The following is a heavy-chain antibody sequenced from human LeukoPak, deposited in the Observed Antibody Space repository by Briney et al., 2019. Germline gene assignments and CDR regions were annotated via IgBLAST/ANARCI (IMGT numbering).Heavy chain of an antibody. D-gene: IGHD4-17*01. V-gene: IGHV4-61*01. CDR1: GGSVSSGSYY. CDR3: ARESVTSDY. J-gene: IGHJ4*02. Sequence: PSETLSLTCTVSGGSVSSGSYYWTWIRQPPGKGLEWIGYIYYSGSTFYNPSLKSRVTISVDTSKNQFSLKLSSVTAADTAVYYCARESVTSDYWGQGTLVTVSS. CDR2: IYYSGST.